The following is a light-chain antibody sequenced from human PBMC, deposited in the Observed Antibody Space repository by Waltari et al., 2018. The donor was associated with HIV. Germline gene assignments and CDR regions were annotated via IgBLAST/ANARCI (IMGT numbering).Light chain of an antibody. CDR2: GRD. Sequence: SSELTQDPAVSMALGQTVRITCQGDSLTTYYASWYQQKPGQAPELVLHGRDNRPSGIPDRVSGSSSGNTASLTITGAQAEDEADYYCGARDSSGKYVLFGGGTKLTVL. J-gene: IGLJ3*02. CDR3: GARDSSGKYVL. CDR1: SLTTYY. V-gene: IGLV3-19*01.